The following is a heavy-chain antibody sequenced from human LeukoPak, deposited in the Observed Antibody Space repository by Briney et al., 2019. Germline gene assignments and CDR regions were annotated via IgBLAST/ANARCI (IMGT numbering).Heavy chain of an antibody. Sequence: QAGGSLRLSCAASGFTFSSYEMNWDRQAPGKGLEWVSYISSSGSTIYYADSVKGRFTISRDNAKNSLYLQMNSLRAEDTAVYYCARGKVSARWFDPWGQGTLVTVSS. CDR3: ARGKVSARWFDP. D-gene: IGHD2-8*01. CDR1: GFTFSSYE. V-gene: IGHV3-48*03. CDR2: ISSSGSTI. J-gene: IGHJ5*02.